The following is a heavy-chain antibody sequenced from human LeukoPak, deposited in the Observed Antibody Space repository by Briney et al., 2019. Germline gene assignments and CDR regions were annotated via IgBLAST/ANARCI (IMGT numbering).Heavy chain of an antibody. CDR1: GGSFSDYY. V-gene: IGHV4-34*01. Sequence: SETLSLTCAVYGGSFSDYYWSWIRQPPGKGLEWIGEINHSGRANYNPSLKSRVTISVDTSKIQFSLKLSSLTAADTAVYYCARSRQTTTPGYWGQGTLVTVSS. D-gene: IGHD4-17*01. J-gene: IGHJ4*02. CDR3: ARSRQTTTPGY. CDR2: INHSGRA.